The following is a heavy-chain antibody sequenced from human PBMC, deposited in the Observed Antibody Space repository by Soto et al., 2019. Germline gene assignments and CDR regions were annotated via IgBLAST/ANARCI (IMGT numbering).Heavy chain of an antibody. D-gene: IGHD3-3*01. V-gene: IGHV3-30-3*01. CDR2: ISYDGSNK. Sequence: QVQLVESGGGVVQPGRSLRLSCAASGFTFSSYAMHWVRQAPGKGLEWVAVISYDGSNKYYADSVKGRVTISRDNSKNTLYLEINSLRAEDTAVYYCARDMAYDFWSGYLPYYYSMDVWGQGTTVTVSS. CDR3: ARDMAYDFWSGYLPYYYSMDV. CDR1: GFTFSSYA. J-gene: IGHJ6*02.